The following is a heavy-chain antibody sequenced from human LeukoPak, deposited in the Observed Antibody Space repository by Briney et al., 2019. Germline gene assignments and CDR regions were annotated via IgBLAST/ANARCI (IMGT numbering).Heavy chain of an antibody. CDR2: INHSGST. J-gene: IGHJ4*02. D-gene: IGHD3-22*01. V-gene: IGHV4-34*01. Sequence: PSETLSLTCAVYGGSFSGYYWSWIRQPPGKGLEWIGEINHSGSTNYNPSLKSRVTISVDASKNQFSLKLSSVTAADTAVYYCARLPYYYDSSGYYYFSFDYWGQGTLVTVSS. CDR3: ARLPYYYDSSGYYYFSFDY. CDR1: GGSFSGYY.